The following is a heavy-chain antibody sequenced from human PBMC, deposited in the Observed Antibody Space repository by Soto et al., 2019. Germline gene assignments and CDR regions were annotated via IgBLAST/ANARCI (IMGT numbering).Heavy chain of an antibody. CDR2: INQDGNED. Sequence: GGWLRLAXAASGFTFSSYWMNWLRQAPGKGLEWVANINQDGNEDNLLDSVKGRFTISRDNAKNSLFLQMNSLRVDDTAVYYCARTGDGHHDFLDYWSQGALATVSS. CDR1: GFTFSSYW. CDR3: ARTGDGHHDFLDY. J-gene: IGHJ4*02. V-gene: IGHV3-7*01. D-gene: IGHD1-1*01.